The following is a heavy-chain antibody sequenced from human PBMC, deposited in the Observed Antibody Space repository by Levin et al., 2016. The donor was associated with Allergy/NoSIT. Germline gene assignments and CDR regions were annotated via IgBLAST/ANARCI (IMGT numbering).Heavy chain of an antibody. CDR3: ARGLLAYYYGMDV. CDR2: IYSGGST. CDR1: GFTVSSNY. Sequence: GESLKISCAASGFTVSSNYMSWVRQAPGKGLEWVSVIYSGGSTYYADSVKGRFTISRDNSKNTLYLQMNSLRAEDTAVYYCARGLLAYYYGMDVWGQGTTVTVSS. J-gene: IGHJ6*02. D-gene: IGHD3-3*02. V-gene: IGHV3-53*01.